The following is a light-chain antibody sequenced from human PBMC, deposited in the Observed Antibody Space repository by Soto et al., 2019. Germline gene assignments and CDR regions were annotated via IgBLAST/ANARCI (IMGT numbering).Light chain of an antibody. CDR1: QSVSSN. Sequence: EIVMTQSPATLSVSPGERATLSCRASQSVSSNLAWYQQKPGQAPRLLIYGASTRATGIPARFSGSGSGTEFTLTISSLQSDDFAVYSCQQYNNWPPMYTFGQGTKLEIK. CDR3: QQYNNWPPMYT. J-gene: IGKJ2*01. CDR2: GAS. V-gene: IGKV3-15*01.